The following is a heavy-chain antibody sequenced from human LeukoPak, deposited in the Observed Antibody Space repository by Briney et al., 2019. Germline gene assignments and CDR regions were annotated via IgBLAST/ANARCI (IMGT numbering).Heavy chain of an antibody. CDR3: ARGEPTDYDFWSSYPGKYYFDY. CDR1: GGSFSGYY. CDR2: INHSGST. D-gene: IGHD3-3*01. Sequence: PSETLSLTCAVYGGSFSGYYWSWIRQPPGKGLEWIGEINHSGSTNYNPSLKSRVTISVDTSKNQFSLKLSSVTAADTAVYYCARGEPTDYDFWSSYPGKYYFDYWGQGTLVTVSS. V-gene: IGHV4-34*01. J-gene: IGHJ4*02.